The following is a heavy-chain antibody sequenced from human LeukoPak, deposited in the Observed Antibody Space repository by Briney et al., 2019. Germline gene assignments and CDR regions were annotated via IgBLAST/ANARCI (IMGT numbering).Heavy chain of an antibody. D-gene: IGHD3-22*01. V-gene: IGHV5-51*01. J-gene: IGHJ4*02. Sequence: KGGESLKISCKGSGYTFSSYWIGWVRQMPGKGLEWMGILYPGDSDTRYSPSFQGQVTISADKSISTAYLQWSSLKASDTAMYYCARQERDYYDSSGYYSPPDYWGQGTLVTVSS. CDR1: GYTFSSYW. CDR3: ARQERDYYDSSGYYSPPDY. CDR2: LYPGDSDT.